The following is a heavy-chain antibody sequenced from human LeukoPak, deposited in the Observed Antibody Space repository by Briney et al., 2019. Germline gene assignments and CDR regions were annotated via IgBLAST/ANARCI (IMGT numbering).Heavy chain of an antibody. Sequence: GRSLRLSCAASGFTFDDFALHWVRQPPGKGLEWVSSISWNSGAIGYADSVKGRFTVSRDNAKNSLYLQMNSLRAEDMALYYCAKNMISDGRGTFDIWGQGTMVTVSS. CDR2: ISWNSGAI. CDR1: GFTFDDFA. D-gene: IGHD1-14*01. V-gene: IGHV3-9*03. J-gene: IGHJ3*02. CDR3: AKNMISDGRGTFDI.